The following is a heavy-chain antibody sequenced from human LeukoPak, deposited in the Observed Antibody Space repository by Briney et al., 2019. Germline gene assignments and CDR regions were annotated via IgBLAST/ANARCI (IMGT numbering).Heavy chain of an antibody. V-gene: IGHV3-33*01. CDR1: GFTFSSYG. CDR2: IWYGGSNK. J-gene: IGHJ4*02. CDR3: ARWCYGSGVDY. D-gene: IGHD3-10*01. Sequence: GGSLRLSCAASGFTFSSYGMHWVRQAPGKGLEWVAVIWYGGSNKYYADSVKGRFTISRDNSKNTLYLQMNSLRAEDTAVYYCARWCYGSGVDYWGQGTLVTVSS.